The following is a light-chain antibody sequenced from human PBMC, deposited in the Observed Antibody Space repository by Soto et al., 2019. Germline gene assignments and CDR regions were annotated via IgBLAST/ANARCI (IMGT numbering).Light chain of an antibody. J-gene: IGLJ2*01. CDR1: SSNIGAGYD. Sequence: QSVLTQPPSVSGAPGQRVTISCTGSSSNIGAGYDVHWYQQLPGTAPKLLIYGNSNRPSGVPDRFSGSKSGTSASVAITGLQAEDEADYYFQSYDSSLSGCVVFGGGTKLTVL. V-gene: IGLV1-40*01. CDR3: QSYDSSLSGCVV. CDR2: GNS.